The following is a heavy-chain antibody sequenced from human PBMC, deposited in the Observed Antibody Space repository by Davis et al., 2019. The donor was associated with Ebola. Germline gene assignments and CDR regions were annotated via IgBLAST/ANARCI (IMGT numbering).Heavy chain of an antibody. CDR3: AKDEWAAAGAGLDY. CDR2: ISSSSSTI. J-gene: IGHJ4*02. D-gene: IGHD6-13*01. Sequence: GESLKISCAASGFTFSSYSMNWVRQAPGKGLEWVSYISSSSSTIYYADSVKGRFTISRDNAKNSLYLQMNSLRAEDTAVYYCAKDEWAAAGAGLDYWGQGTLVTVSS. CDR1: GFTFSSYS. V-gene: IGHV3-48*04.